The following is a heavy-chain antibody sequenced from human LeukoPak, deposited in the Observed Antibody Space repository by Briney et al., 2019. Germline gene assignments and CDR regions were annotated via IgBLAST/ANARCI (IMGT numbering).Heavy chain of an antibody. V-gene: IGHV3-30*18. CDR3: AKDPRDIVVVVAATVFDY. CDR2: ISYDGSNV. J-gene: IGHJ4*02. CDR1: GFTFSRYG. D-gene: IGHD2-15*01. Sequence: GGSLRLSCAASGFTFSRYGMHWVRQAPGKGLEWVAVISYDGSNVYYADSVKGRFSISRDNSKNTLYLQMNSLRAEDTAVYYCAKDPRDIVVVVAATVFDYWGQGTLVTVSS.